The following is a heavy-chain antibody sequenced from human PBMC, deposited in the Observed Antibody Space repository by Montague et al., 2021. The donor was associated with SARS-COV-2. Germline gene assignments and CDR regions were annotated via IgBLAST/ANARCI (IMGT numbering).Heavy chain of an antibody. CDR1: GGSITNTNYY. CDR2: NFYRGNN. D-gene: IGHD6-19*01. J-gene: IGHJ5*02. V-gene: IGHV4-39*01. CDR3: ARLTTSGSIA. Sequence: SETLSLTCTVSGGSITNTNYYWGWIRQPPGKGLEWIRSNFYRGNNHHNPSLKSRVTVSVDTSKNQFSLNLTSVTAADTALYYCARLTTSGSIAWGQGTLVTVSS.